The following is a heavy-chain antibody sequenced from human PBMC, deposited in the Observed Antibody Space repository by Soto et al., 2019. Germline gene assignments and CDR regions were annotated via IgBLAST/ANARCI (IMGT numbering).Heavy chain of an antibody. CDR1: GGSISSGGYY. V-gene: IGHV4-31*03. Sequence: SETLSLTCTVSGGSISSGGYYWSWIRQHPGKGLEWIGYIYYSGSTYYNPSLKSRVTISVDTSKNQFSLKLSSVTAADTAVYYCARASNKRGYSYGPDYWGQGTLVTVSS. CDR3: ARASNKRGYSYGPDY. D-gene: IGHD5-18*01. J-gene: IGHJ4*02. CDR2: IYYSGST.